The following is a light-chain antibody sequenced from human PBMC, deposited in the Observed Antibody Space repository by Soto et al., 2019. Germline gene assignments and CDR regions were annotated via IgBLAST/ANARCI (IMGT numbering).Light chain of an antibody. Sequence: EIVLTQSPATLSLSPGERATLSCRASQSVTDNYLAWYQQKPGQAPRLVISGASSRTSGITDRFSASGSGTDFTLTISRLEPEDFAVYYCQQYSRAPLTFGQGTKVDIK. V-gene: IGKV3-20*01. CDR3: QQYSRAPLT. CDR1: QSVTDNY. J-gene: IGKJ1*01. CDR2: GAS.